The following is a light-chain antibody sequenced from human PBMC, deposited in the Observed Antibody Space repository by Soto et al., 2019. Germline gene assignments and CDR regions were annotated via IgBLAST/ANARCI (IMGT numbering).Light chain of an antibody. J-gene: IGLJ2*01. CDR2: DVN. V-gene: IGLV2-14*03. CDR1: SSDIGAYNF. Sequence: QSALTQPASVSGSPGQSITISCTGTSSDIGAYNFVSWYQQHPGKAPKLMLYDVNIRPSGVSNRFSGSKSGNTASLTISGLQADDEEDYYCTSWTTSTTMIFGGGTKVTVL. CDR3: TSWTTSTTMI.